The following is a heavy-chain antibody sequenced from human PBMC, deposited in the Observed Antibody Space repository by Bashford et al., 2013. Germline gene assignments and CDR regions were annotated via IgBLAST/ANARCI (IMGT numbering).Heavy chain of an antibody. CDR3: ARRRGAAVNFDY. D-gene: IGHD3-10*01. J-gene: IGHJ4*02. Sequence: ASVKVSCKASGYTFTSYGISWVRQAPGQGLEWMGWISAYNGNTNYAQKFQGRVTITADKSTSTAYMELSSLRSEDTAVYYCARRRGAAVNFDYWGQGTLVTVSS. CDR1: GYTFTSYG. V-gene: IGHV1-18*01. CDR2: ISAYNGNT.